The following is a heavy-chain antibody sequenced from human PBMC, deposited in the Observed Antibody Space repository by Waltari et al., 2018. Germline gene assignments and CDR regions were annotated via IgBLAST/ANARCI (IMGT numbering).Heavy chain of an antibody. V-gene: IGHV6-1*01. CDR2: TYYRSKWYN. D-gene: IGHD3-22*01. J-gene: IGHJ5*02. CDR3: ARDSPYYEGAVDP. Sequence: QVQLQQSGPGLVKPSQTLSLTCAISGDSVSSNSAAWNWIRQSPSRGLEWLGRTYYRSKWYNDYAVSVKRRRTTNPATSKNQFSLQLNSVTPEDTAVYYCARDSPYYEGAVDPWGQGTLVTVSS. CDR1: GDSVSSNSAA.